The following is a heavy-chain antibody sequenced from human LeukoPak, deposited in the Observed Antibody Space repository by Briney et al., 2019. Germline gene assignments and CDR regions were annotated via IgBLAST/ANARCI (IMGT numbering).Heavy chain of an antibody. D-gene: IGHD4-11*01. Sequence: GESLKISCKGSGYKFSTYWIGWVRQMPGKGLEWMGIIYPADSDTRYRPSFQGQVTISADKSITTAYLQWSSLTASDTAIYYCARFYGYSDYGSYFDFWGQGTLVTVSS. J-gene: IGHJ4*02. CDR2: IYPADSDT. CDR1: GYKFSTYW. V-gene: IGHV5-51*01. CDR3: ARFYGYSDYGSYFDF.